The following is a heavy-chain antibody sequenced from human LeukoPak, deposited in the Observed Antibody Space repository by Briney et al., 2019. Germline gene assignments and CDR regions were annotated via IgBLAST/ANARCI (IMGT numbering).Heavy chain of an antibody. V-gene: IGHV1-69*05. D-gene: IGHD5-24*01. J-gene: IGHJ4*02. CDR1: GGTFSSYA. CDR3: ARVCRDGYLMDY. Sequence: ASVKVSCKASGGTFSSYAISWARQAPGQGLEWMGGIIPIFGTANYAQKFQGRVTITTDEPTSTAYMELSSLRSEDTAVYYCARVCRDGYLMDYWGQGTLVTVSS. CDR2: IIPIFGTA.